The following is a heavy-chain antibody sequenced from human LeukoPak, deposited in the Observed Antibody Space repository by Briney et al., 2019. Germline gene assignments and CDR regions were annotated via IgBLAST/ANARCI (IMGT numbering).Heavy chain of an antibody. CDR1: GYTFSDYY. D-gene: IGHD2-8*01. V-gene: IGHV1-2*02. CDR3: STEDKYCTTSTCGDS. CDR2: IIPNSGGT. Sequence: GASVKVSCKTSGYTFSDYYLHWVRQAPGQGLEWMGYIIPNSGGTTYAQKFQGRVTMTRDTSISAAYLDLSGLRSDDTAVYYCSTEDKYCTTSTCGDSWGQGTLVIVSS. J-gene: IGHJ4*02.